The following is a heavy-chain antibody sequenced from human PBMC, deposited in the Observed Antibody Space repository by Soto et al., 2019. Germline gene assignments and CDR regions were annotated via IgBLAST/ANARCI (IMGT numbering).Heavy chain of an antibody. V-gene: IGHV1-3*01. Sequence: ASVKVSCKASGYTFTSYAMHWVRQAPGQRLEWMGWINAGNGNTKYSQKFQGRVTITRDTSASTAYMELSSLRSEDTAVYYCAKPSSGWPNFDSGGKEPLVTVPS. CDR1: GYTFTSYA. D-gene: IGHD6-19*01. J-gene: IGHJ4*02. CDR3: AKPSSGWPNFDS. CDR2: INAGNGNT.